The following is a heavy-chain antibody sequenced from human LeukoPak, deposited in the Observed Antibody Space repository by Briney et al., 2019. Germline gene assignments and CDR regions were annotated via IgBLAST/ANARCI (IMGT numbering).Heavy chain of an antibody. V-gene: IGHV1-2*02. CDR3: ARDFRVTTEYNWFDP. CDR2: INPNSGGT. CDR1: GYTFTGYY. J-gene: IGHJ5*02. D-gene: IGHD3-3*01. Sequence: PWASVKVSCKASGYTFTGYYLHWVRQAPGQGLEWMGWINPNSGGTNYAQKFQGRVTMTRDTSISTAYMELRRLKSDDTAVYYCARDFRVTTEYNWFDPWGQGTLVTVSS.